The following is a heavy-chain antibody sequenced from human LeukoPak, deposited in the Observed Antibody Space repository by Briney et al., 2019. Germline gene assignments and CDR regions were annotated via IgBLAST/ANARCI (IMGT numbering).Heavy chain of an antibody. Sequence: GGSLRLSFAASGFTFSSYAMSWVPQAPGRGLEWVSAISGSGGGTYYAHSVKVRFTISREHSKNTLYLQMNSLRAEDTAVYYCAKARDTGDYYYGMDVWGQGTTVTVSS. CDR2: ISGSGGGT. CDR1: GFTFSSYA. CDR3: AKARDTGDYYYGMDV. D-gene: IGHD5-18*01. V-gene: IGHV3-23*01. J-gene: IGHJ6*02.